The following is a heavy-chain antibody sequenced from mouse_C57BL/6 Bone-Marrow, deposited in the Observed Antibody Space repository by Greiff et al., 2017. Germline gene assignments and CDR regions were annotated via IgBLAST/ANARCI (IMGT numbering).Heavy chain of an antibody. V-gene: IGHV3-6*01. Sequence: EVQLQESGPGLVKPSQSLSLTCSVTGYSITSGYYWNWIRQFPGNKLEWMGYISYDGSNNYNPSLKNRISITRDTSKNQFFLKLNSVTTEDTATYDCARDPSYYYGSSPYAMDYWGQGTSVTVSS. CDR3: ARDPSYYYGSSPYAMDY. D-gene: IGHD1-1*01. CDR2: ISYDGSN. CDR1: GYSITSGYY. J-gene: IGHJ4*01.